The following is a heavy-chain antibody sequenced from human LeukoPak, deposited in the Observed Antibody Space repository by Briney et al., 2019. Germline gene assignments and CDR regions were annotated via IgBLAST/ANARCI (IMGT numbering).Heavy chain of an antibody. V-gene: IGHV4-59*12. J-gene: IGHJ5*02. Sequence: SETLSLTCTVSGGSISSYYWSWIRQPPGKGLEWIGYIYYSGTTNYNPSFEGRLTVSVDTSKNQFSLNLYSVTAADTAVYYCARDWTGPARNWFDPWGQGILVTVSS. CDR1: GGSISSYY. CDR3: ARDWTGPARNWFDP. D-gene: IGHD2-2*01. CDR2: IYYSGTT.